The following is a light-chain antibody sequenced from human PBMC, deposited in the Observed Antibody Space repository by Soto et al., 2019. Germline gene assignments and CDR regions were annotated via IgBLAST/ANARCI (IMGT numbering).Light chain of an antibody. Sequence: QSVLTQPRSVSGSPGQSVTISCTGTSSDVGGYNYVSWYQQHPGKAPKFMIYDVSKRPSGVPDRFSGSKSGNTASLTISGLQAEDEADYYCCSYAGIVVFGGGTKLTVL. CDR3: CSYAGIVV. J-gene: IGLJ2*01. CDR1: SSDVGGYNY. V-gene: IGLV2-11*01. CDR2: DVS.